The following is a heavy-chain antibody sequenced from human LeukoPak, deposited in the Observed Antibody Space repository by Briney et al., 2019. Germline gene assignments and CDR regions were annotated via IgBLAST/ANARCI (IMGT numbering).Heavy chain of an antibody. CDR2: IYYSGST. CDR1: GGSISSYY. CDR3: ARGVTVTTRPFDY. D-gene: IGHD4-17*01. V-gene: IGHV4-59*01. Sequence: PSETLSLTCTVSGGSISSYYWSWIRQPPGKGLEWIGYIYYSGSTNYNPSLKSRVTISVDTSKNQFSLKLSSVTAADTAVYYCARGVTVTTRPFDYWGQGTLVTVSS. J-gene: IGHJ4*02.